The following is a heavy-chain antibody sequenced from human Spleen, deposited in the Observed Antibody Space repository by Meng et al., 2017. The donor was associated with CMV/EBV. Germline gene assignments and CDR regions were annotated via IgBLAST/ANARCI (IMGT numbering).Heavy chain of an antibody. CDR1: GYTFTGYY. CDR2: MNPNSGNT. Sequence: ASVKVSCKASGYTFTGYYMHWVRQAPGQGLEWMGWMNPNSGNTGYAQKFQGRVTMTRNTSISTAYMELSSLRSGDTAVYYCARGADIVLVPTTTNAFDIWGQGTMVTVSS. J-gene: IGHJ3*02. V-gene: IGHV1-8*02. D-gene: IGHD2-2*01. CDR3: ARGADIVLVPTTTNAFDI.